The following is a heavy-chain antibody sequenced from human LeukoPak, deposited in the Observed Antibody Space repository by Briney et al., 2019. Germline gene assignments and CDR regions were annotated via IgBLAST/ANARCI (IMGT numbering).Heavy chain of an antibody. Sequence: SETLSLTCAVYGGSFSGYYWSWIRQPPGKGLEWIGEINHSGSTNYNPSLKSRVTISVDTSKNQFSLKLSPVTAADTAVYYCARGRGGKFDPWGQGTLVTVSS. CDR1: GGSFSGYY. CDR3: ARGRGGKFDP. J-gene: IGHJ5*02. CDR2: INHSGST. V-gene: IGHV4-34*01. D-gene: IGHD3-10*01.